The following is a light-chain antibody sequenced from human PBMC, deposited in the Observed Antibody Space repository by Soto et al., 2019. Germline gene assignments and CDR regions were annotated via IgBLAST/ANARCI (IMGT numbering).Light chain of an antibody. V-gene: IGLV1-51*01. Sequence: QSVLTQPPSVSAAPGQTVTISCSGSSSNIGKYYVSWYQQLPGEAPKLLIYDNNKRPSGIPDRFSGSKSGTSGTLDITGLQTGDEADYYCATWDGSLPGEVFGGGTQLTVL. CDR3: ATWDGSLPGEV. J-gene: IGLJ2*01. CDR2: DNN. CDR1: SSNIGKYY.